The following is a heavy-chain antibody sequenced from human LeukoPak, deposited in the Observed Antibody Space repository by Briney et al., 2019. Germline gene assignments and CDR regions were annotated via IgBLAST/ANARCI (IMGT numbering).Heavy chain of an antibody. CDR3: ARGEVAAGDFDY. D-gene: IGHD6-13*01. J-gene: IGHJ4*02. V-gene: IGHV1-18*01. CDR1: GYTFTSYG. Sequence: GASVKVSCKASGYTFTSYGISWVRQAPRQGLEWMVWISAYNGNTNYAQKLQGRVTMTTDTSTSTAYMELRSLGSDDTAVYYCARGEVAAGDFDYWGQGTLVTVSS. CDR2: ISAYNGNT.